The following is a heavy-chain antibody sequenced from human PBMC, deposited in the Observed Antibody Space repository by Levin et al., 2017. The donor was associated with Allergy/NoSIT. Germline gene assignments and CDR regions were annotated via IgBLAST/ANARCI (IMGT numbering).Heavy chain of an antibody. Sequence: TSETLSLTCAVYGGSLNGHFWSWIRQPPGKGLEWIGEINYNGDTDYNPSLKSRVTISLDMSKNQFPLRLTSVTAADTATYFCTGISFKGTSPDYWGQGVLVAVSS. J-gene: IGHJ4*02. CDR2: INYNGDT. CDR1: GGSLNGHF. CDR3: TGISFKGTSPDY. V-gene: IGHV4-34*01. D-gene: IGHD2/OR15-2a*01.